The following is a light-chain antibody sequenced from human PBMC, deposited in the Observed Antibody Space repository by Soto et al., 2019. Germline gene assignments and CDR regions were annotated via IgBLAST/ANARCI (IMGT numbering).Light chain of an antibody. CDR2: AAS. CDR1: QSISSS. V-gene: IGKV1-39*01. J-gene: IGKJ2*01. CDR3: EQSYTTPRT. Sequence: DIQMTQSPSSLSASVGDRVTITCRASQSISSSLNWYQQKPGKAPNLLIYAASSLQSGVPSRFGVSRCLSGFTLGISALQPDAFAQSDCEQSYTTPRTFGPGTKLEIK.